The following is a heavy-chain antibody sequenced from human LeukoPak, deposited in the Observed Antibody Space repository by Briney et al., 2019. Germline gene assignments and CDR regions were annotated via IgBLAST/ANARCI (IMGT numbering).Heavy chain of an antibody. J-gene: IGHJ3*02. Sequence: GGSLRLSCAASGFTFSSYAMSWVRQAPGKGLEWVSAISGSGGSTYYADSVKGRFTISRDNSKNTLYLQMNSLRAEDTAVYYCAKDRASGGTAMDRAFDIWGQGTMVTVSS. V-gene: IGHV3-23*01. D-gene: IGHD5-18*01. CDR1: GFTFSSYA. CDR3: AKDRASGGTAMDRAFDI. CDR2: ISGSGGST.